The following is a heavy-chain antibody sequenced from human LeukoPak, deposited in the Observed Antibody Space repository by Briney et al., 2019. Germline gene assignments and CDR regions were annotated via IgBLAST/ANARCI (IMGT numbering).Heavy chain of an antibody. CDR2: IYYSGRT. J-gene: IGHJ5*02. CDR3: ARGPLYGLGNWFDP. Sequence: SETLSLTCTVSGGSISSSSYYWGWIRQPPGKGLEWIGSIYYSGRTYYTPSLKSRVTISVDTSENQFSLKLSSVTAADTAVYYCARGPLYGLGNWFDPWGQGTLVTVSS. CDR1: GGSISSSSYY. D-gene: IGHD4-17*01. V-gene: IGHV4-39*01.